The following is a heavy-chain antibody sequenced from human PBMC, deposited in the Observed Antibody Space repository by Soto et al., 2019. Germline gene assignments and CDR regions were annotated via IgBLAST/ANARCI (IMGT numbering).Heavy chain of an antibody. D-gene: IGHD2-2*01. J-gene: IGHJ5*02. CDR2: VYYSGSS. V-gene: IGHV4-31*03. Sequence: QVQLQESGPGLVKPSETLSLTCTVSGDSISGGASFWSWIRQPPGKGLEWIANVYYSGSSYYNPSLKSRLTISVDTTKNKFSLQLKSMTAADTAVYYCAKLSCTSSTCYFPGWFDPWGQGTLVTVSS. CDR1: GDSISGGASF. CDR3: AKLSCTSSTCYFPGWFDP.